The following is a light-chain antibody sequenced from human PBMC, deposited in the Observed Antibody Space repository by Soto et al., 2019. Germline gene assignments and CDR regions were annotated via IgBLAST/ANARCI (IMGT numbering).Light chain of an antibody. CDR2: TAS. J-gene: IGKJ1*01. V-gene: IGKV1-39*01. CDR1: QTISSY. Sequence: DIQMTQSPSSLSASVGDRVTITFQASQTISSYLNWYQQKPGEAPKILIYTASSLESGVPSRFSGSGSGTDFTLTISSLEAEDFATYYCQQTYATWTFGQGTKVDIK. CDR3: QQTYATWT.